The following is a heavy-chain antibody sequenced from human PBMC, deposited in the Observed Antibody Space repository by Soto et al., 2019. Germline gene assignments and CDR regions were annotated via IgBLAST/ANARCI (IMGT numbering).Heavy chain of an antibody. CDR3: AREGSLGLDV. CDR2: INGDGASL. D-gene: IGHD3-10*01. CDR1: GFIFSSFW. Sequence: EVRLEEAGGGFVPPGGSLRVSCSGSGFIFSSFWMHWVRQGPGKGLEWVSRINGDGASLAYADSVKGRFSISRDNVKNTLHLQMNSLGADDTAVYFCAREGSLGLDVWGRGTTVTVSS. V-gene: IGHV3-74*03. J-gene: IGHJ6*02.